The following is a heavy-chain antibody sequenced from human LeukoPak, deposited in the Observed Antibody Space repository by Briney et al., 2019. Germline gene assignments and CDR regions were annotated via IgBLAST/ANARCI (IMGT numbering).Heavy chain of an antibody. D-gene: IGHD2-21*02. CDR2: IYSSRS. V-gene: IGHV4-4*07. Sequence: SETLSLTCTVSGASISSYYWSWIRQPAGKGLEWIGRIYSSRSIYNPSLKSRVTMSVDKSKNQFSLKLTSVTAADTAVYYCAREEVFCGGDCFPLKGAFDIWGQGTMVTVSS. J-gene: IGHJ3*02. CDR3: AREEVFCGGDCFPLKGAFDI. CDR1: GASISSYY.